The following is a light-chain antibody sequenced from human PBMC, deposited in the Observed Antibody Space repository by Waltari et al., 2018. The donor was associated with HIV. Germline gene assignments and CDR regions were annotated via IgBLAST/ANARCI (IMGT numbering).Light chain of an antibody. V-gene: IGKV1-16*02. CDR1: HDISNY. J-gene: IGKJ5*01. Sequence: IQMNQSPSPLSAYIGHRVTITCRATHDISNYLAWFQQRPGEAPKSLIYAASTLQSGVPSKFRGSGSETYFTLTINSLQSEDSATYYCQQYKGYPLTFGQGTRLEIK. CDR3: QQYKGYPLT. CDR2: AAS.